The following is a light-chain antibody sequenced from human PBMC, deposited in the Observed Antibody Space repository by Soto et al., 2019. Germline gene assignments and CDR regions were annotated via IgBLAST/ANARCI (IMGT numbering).Light chain of an antibody. V-gene: IGKV3-11*01. CDR1: QSVSSY. CDR2: DAS. Sequence: EIVLTQSPATLSLSPGNRATLSCRASQSVSSYLAWYQQKPGQAPRLLIYDASNRATGIPARFSGSGSGTDFTPTITSQEPEDFAVYYCSQRSNWPSTFGGGTKVEIK. J-gene: IGKJ4*01. CDR3: SQRSNWPST.